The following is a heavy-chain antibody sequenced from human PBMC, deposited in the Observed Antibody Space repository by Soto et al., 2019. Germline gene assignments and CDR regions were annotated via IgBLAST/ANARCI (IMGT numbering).Heavy chain of an antibody. J-gene: IGHJ6*02. CDR3: ARNWNNYYHGMDV. D-gene: IGHD1-1*01. Sequence: GESLKISCKGFGYSFTNSWIGWVRQMPGAGLEWMGIIHPGDSDTRYSPSFEGQVTISADKSISTAFLQWSSLKASDSAMYYCARNWNNYYHGMDVCGQGSTVTVSS. CDR2: IHPGDSDT. CDR1: GYSFTNSW. V-gene: IGHV5-51*01.